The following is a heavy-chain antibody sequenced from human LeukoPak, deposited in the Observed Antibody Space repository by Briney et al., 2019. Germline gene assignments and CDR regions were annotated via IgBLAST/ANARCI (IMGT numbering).Heavy chain of an antibody. J-gene: IGHJ4*02. CDR1: GGSISSSSYY. V-gene: IGHV4-39*01. Sequence: SETLSLTCTVSGGSISSSSYYWGWIRQPPGKGLEWIGSIYYSGSTYYNPSLKSRVTISVDTSKNQFSLKLSSVTAADTAVYYCARVPSLRWPPDYWGQGTLVTVSS. CDR3: ARVPSLRWPPDY. D-gene: IGHD4-23*01. CDR2: IYYSGST.